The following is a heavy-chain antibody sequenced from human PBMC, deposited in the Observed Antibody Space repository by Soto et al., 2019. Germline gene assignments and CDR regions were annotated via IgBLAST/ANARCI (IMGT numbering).Heavy chain of an antibody. CDR1: GYTFTSYG. Sequence: ASVKVSCKASGYTFTSYGISWVRQAPGQGLEWMGWISAYNGNTNYAQKLQGRVTMTTDTSTSTAYMELRSLRSDDTAVYYCATAAANYYYNGMDAWGQGTMVTVSS. CDR3: ATAAANYYYNGMDA. D-gene: IGHD2-2*01. V-gene: IGHV1-18*01. CDR2: ISAYNGNT. J-gene: IGHJ6*02.